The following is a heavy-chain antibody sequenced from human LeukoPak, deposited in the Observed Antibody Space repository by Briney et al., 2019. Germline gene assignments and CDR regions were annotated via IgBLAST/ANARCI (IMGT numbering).Heavy chain of an antibody. V-gene: IGHV4-59*12. CDR2: IYYSGST. J-gene: IGHJ4*02. Sequence: SETLSLTCTVSAGSISSYYWSWIRHPPRKGLEWIGYIYYSGSTNYNPSLRSRVTISVDTSKNQFSLKLSSVTAADTAVYYCASTYYDFWSGYRGGDFDYWGQGTLVTVSS. CDR1: AGSISSYY. D-gene: IGHD3-3*01. CDR3: ASTYYDFWSGYRGGDFDY.